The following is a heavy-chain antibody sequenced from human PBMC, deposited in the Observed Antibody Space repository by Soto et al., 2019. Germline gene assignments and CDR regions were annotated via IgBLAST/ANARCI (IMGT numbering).Heavy chain of an antibody. CDR1: GFTFSSYG. V-gene: IGHV3-30*18. CDR3: AKDNGSGCDWLRVGDASDI. D-gene: IGHD5-12*01. Sequence: QVQLVESGGGVVQPGRSLRLSCAASGFTFSSYGMHWVRQAPGKGLEWVAVISYDGSNKYYADSVKGRLTISRDNSKNTLYLQRNSLRGEDTAVYYCAKDNGSGCDWLRVGDASDIWGQGTIVTVSS. J-gene: IGHJ3*02. CDR2: ISYDGSNK.